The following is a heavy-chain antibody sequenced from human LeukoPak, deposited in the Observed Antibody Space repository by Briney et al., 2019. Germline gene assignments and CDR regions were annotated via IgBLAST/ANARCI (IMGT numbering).Heavy chain of an antibody. CDR3: ARSPYGAYEVFDS. J-gene: IGHJ4*02. V-gene: IGHV3-48*03. D-gene: IGHD5-12*01. Sequence: GGSLRLSCAASGFTFTTYQMNWVRQAPGKGLEWVSYISTGGSTIYYADSAKGRFTISRDNAKNSLYLQMNSLRAEDTAVYYCARSPYGAYEVFDSWGQGTLVTVSS. CDR1: GFTFTTYQ. CDR2: ISTGGSTI.